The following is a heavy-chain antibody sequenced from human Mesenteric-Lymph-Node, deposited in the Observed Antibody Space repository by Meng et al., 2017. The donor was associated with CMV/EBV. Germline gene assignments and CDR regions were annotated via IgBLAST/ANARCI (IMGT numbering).Heavy chain of an antibody. J-gene: IGHJ4*02. D-gene: IGHD5-12*01. CDR2: ISSSSSYI. CDR3: AKGRASDC. Sequence: LSLTCAASGFTFSSYSMHWVRQAPGKGLEWVSSISSSSSYIYYADSVKGRFTISRDNSNNTLYLQLNSLRAEDTAVYYCAKGRASDCWGQGTLVTVSS. CDR1: GFTFSSYS. V-gene: IGHV3-21*04.